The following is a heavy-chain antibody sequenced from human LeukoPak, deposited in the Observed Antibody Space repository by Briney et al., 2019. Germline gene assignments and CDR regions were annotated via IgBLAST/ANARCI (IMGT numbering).Heavy chain of an antibody. CDR1: GFILSTHG. CDR2: MWYDGSRE. J-gene: IGHJ4*02. V-gene: IGHV3-33*01. CDR3: ARDLSFGSLDF. Sequence: GGSLRLSCAASGFILSTHGMHWVRQAPGKGLEWVAGMWYDGSREDYADSVKGRFTISRGMSKNTLNLQMNSLRVEDTAMFYCARDLSFGSLDFRGQGTLVTVSS. D-gene: IGHD1-26*01.